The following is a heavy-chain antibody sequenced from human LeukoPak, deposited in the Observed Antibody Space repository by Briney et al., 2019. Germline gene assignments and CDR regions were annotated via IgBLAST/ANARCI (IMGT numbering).Heavy chain of an antibody. CDR3: ARVGTTGTTLDP. D-gene: IGHD1-1*01. CDR2: NYTSGST. J-gene: IGHJ5*02. V-gene: IGHV4-61*02. Sequence: PSQTLSLTCTSSCGSNGGGSCYHSGIRHPAGTALECIGRNYTSGSTNHNPSLKSRVTISVDTSKNQFSLQLSSVTAAATAVYYCARVGTTGTTLDPWGQGTRVTVAT. CDR1: CGSNGGGSCY.